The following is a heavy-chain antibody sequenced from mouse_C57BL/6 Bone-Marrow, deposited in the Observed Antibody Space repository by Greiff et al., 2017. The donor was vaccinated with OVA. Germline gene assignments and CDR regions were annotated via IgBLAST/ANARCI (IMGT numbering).Heavy chain of an antibody. J-gene: IGHJ4*01. Sequence: QVHVKQPGAELVKPGASVKMSCKASGYTFTSYWITWVKQRPGQGLEWIGDIYPGSGSTNYNEKFKSKATLTVDTSSSTAYMQLSSLTSEDSAVYYCAREGGVPYGKEDYWGQGTSVTVSS. CDR1: GYTFTSYW. CDR3: AREGGVPYGKEDY. V-gene: IGHV1-55*01. CDR2: IYPGSGST. D-gene: IGHD2-1*01.